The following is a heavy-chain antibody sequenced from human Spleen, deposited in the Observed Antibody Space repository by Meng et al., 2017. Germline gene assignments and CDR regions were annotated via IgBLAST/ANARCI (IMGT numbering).Heavy chain of an antibody. CDR3: AREGGDSGSPDY. CDR1: GYTFTAYY. Sequence: ASVKVSCKPSGYTFTAYYIHWVRQAPGQGLEWMGHINPDTGDTLYAQKFQGKVTMTRDTSTNTVYMELSSLRSEDTAIYYCAREGGDSGSPDYWGQGTLVTVSS. CDR2: INPDTGDT. D-gene: IGHD1-26*01. V-gene: IGHV1-2*06. J-gene: IGHJ4*02.